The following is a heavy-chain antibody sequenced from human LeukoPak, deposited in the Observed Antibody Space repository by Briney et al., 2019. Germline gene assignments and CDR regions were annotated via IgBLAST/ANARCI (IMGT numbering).Heavy chain of an antibody. V-gene: IGHV1-46*01. D-gene: IGHD3-22*01. CDR3: AKVPNYYDSSGYYYDY. CDR1: GYTFTSYY. CDR2: INPTVGST. J-gene: IGHJ4*02. Sequence: VASVKVSCKASGYTFTSYYMHWVRQAPGQGLEWMGIINPTVGSTSYAQKFQGRVTMTRDTSTSTGYMELSSLRSEKTAVYSWAKVPNYYDSSGYYYDYWGQGTLVTVSS.